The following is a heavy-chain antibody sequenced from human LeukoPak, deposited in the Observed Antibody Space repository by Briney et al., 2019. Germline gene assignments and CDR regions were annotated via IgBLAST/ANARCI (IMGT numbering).Heavy chain of an antibody. CDR2: TYYRSKWYN. J-gene: IGHJ5*02. D-gene: IGHD6-6*01. CDR1: GDSVSSNSAT. V-gene: IGHV6-1*01. Sequence: SQTLSLTCAISGDSVSSNSATWNWIRQSPSRGLEWLGRTYYRSKWYNDYAVSVKSRITINPDTSKNQFSLQLNSVTPEDTAVYYCARYPLLRWYSSSSEEWFDPWGQGTLVTVSS. CDR3: ARYPLLRWYSSSSEEWFDP.